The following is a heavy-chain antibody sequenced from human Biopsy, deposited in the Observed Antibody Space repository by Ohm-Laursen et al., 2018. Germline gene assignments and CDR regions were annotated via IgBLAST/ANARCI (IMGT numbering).Heavy chain of an antibody. CDR1: GGAFTNYA. V-gene: IGHV1-8*02. Sequence: SVKASCKASGGAFTNYAINWVRQARGQGLEWMGWMIPSSGKTGYAQRFQGRVTLTMNTSISTAYMELSGLRSEDTAVYFCARGYSRRVSIFEASIYWFDTWGQGTLVTVSS. D-gene: IGHD6-6*01. J-gene: IGHJ5*02. CDR2: MIPSSGKT. CDR3: ARGYSRRVSIFEASIYWFDT.